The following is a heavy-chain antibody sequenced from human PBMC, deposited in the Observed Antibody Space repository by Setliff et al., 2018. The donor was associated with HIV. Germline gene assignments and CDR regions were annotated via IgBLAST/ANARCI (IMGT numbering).Heavy chain of an antibody. D-gene: IGHD2-8*01. CDR3: ARDNGVTSYRDAFDI. CDR1: GFTFSSYS. V-gene: IGHV3-48*01. J-gene: IGHJ3*02. CDR2: ISSSSSTI. Sequence: GGSLRLSCAASGFTFSSYSMNWVRQAPGKGLEWVSYISSSSSTIYYADSVKGRFTISRDNAKNSLYLQMNSLRAEDTAVYYCARDNGVTSYRDAFDIWGQGTMVTVSS.